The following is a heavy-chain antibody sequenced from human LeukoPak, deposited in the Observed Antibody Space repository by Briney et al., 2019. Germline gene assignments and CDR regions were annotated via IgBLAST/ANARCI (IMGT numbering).Heavy chain of an antibody. D-gene: IGHD2-2*01. CDR2: IYPGDSDT. CDR3: AKLILSLGGYCSSTSCLINNPFDY. J-gene: IGHJ4*02. CDR1: GYSFTSYW. V-gene: IGHV5-51*01. Sequence: HGASLQISCKGSGYSFTSYWIGWLRRLPGKGLEGMGIIYPGDSDTRYSPSFQGQVTTSADTSISTAYLQSSSLTASDTAMYYCAKLILSLGGYCSSTSCLINNPFDYWGQGTPVTASS.